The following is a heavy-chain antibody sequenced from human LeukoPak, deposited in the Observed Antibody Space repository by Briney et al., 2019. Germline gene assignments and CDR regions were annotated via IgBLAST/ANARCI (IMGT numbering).Heavy chain of an antibody. Sequence: PGGSLRLSCAASGFTFSSNAMSWVRQAPGKGLEWVSSVSGSGGRTYYADSVKGRFTISRDNSKNTLSLQMNSLRAEDTALYYCAKDKGNTYYYYGMDVGGQGTTVTVSS. CDR1: GFTFSSNA. J-gene: IGHJ6*02. CDR3: AKDKGNTYYYYGMDV. CDR2: VSGSGGRT. V-gene: IGHV3-23*01.